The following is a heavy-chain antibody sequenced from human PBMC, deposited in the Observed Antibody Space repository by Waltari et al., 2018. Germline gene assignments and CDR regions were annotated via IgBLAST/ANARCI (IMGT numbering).Heavy chain of an antibody. J-gene: IGHJ4*02. Sequence: EVQLVESGGDLVQPGGSLRLSCAASGFTFSDHYMDWVRQAPGKGLEWVGRTRNKAASYTTEYAASVKGRVTISRDDSKNSLFLQMNSLKTDDTAVYYCARDPAGTKEFDYWGQGTLVTVSS. CDR2: TRNKAASYTT. V-gene: IGHV3-72*01. CDR1: GFTFSDHY. D-gene: IGHD6-19*01. CDR3: ARDPAGTKEFDY.